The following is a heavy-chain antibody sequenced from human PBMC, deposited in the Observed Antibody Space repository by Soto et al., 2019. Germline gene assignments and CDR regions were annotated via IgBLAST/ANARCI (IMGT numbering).Heavy chain of an antibody. V-gene: IGHV1-18*01. Sequence: ASVKVSCKASGYTFTSYGISWVRQAPGQGLEWMGWISAYNGNTNYAQKLQGRVTMTTDTSTSTGYMEPSSLRSDDTAVYYCARAQPSGDYINWFDPWGQGTLVTVSS. J-gene: IGHJ5*02. D-gene: IGHD4-17*01. CDR1: GYTFTSYG. CDR3: ARAQPSGDYINWFDP. CDR2: ISAYNGNT.